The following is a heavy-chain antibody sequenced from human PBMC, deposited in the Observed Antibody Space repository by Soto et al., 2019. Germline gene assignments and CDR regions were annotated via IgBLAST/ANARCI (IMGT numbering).Heavy chain of an antibody. Sequence: ASVKVSCKASGYTFTSYGISWVRQAPGQGLEWMGRISAYNGNTNYAQKLQGRVTMTTDTSTSTAYMELRSLRSDDTAVYYCASDRWIQLWSYYYGMDVWGQGTTVTVSS. CDR2: ISAYNGNT. CDR1: GYTFTSYG. D-gene: IGHD5-18*01. CDR3: ASDRWIQLWSYYYGMDV. J-gene: IGHJ6*02. V-gene: IGHV1-18*01.